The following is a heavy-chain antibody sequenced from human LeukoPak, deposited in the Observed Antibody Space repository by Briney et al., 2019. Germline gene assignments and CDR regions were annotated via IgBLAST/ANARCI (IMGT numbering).Heavy chain of an antibody. CDR2: INIHGTYI. J-gene: IGHJ4*02. V-gene: IGHV3-21*01. Sequence: GGSLRLSCAASGFTFSSYSMNWVRQAPGKGLEWVSSINIHGTYIYYAGSVKGRFTISRDNAKNSLYLQMNSLRVEDTAVYYCARGSDVHQRQNLFDYWGQGTLVTVSS. CDR1: GFTFSSYS. D-gene: IGHD2-2*01. CDR3: ARGSDVHQRQNLFDY.